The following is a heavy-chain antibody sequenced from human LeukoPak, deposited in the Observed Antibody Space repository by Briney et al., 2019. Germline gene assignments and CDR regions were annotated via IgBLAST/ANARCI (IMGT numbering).Heavy chain of an antibody. D-gene: IGHD6-13*01. V-gene: IGHV3-74*01. Sequence: PGGSLRLSCAASGFTFSSYWMHWVRQATGKGLVCVSRISSDGSDTNYADSVKGRFTISRDNAKNTLYLPMNSLRAEDTAVYYCARGSYSLGGFDYWGQGTLVTVSS. CDR1: GFTFSSYW. J-gene: IGHJ4*02. CDR3: ARGSYSLGGFDY. CDR2: ISSDGSDT.